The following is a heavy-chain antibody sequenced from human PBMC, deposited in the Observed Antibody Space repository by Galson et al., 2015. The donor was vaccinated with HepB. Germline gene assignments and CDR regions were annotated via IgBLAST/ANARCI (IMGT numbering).Heavy chain of an antibody. CDR3: ARHGGGPLWYFYGMDV. Sequence: QSGAEVKKPGESLKISCKGSGYSFTNYWIAWVRQMPGKGLVWMGIIDPGDSDTRYSPSFEGQVTISADKSISTAYLQWSSLKASDTAMYYCARHGGGPLWYFYGMDVWGQGTTVTVPS. CDR2: IDPGDSDT. V-gene: IGHV5-51*01. CDR1: GYSFTNYW. D-gene: IGHD3-16*01. J-gene: IGHJ6*02.